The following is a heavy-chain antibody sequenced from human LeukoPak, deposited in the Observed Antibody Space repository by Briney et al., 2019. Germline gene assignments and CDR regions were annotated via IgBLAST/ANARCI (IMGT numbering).Heavy chain of an antibody. CDR1: GFTVSSNY. CDR2: IYSGGST. CDR3: AKGSGYSYGPWDY. V-gene: IGHV3-66*02. Sequence: GGSLRLSCAASGFTVSSNYMSWVRQAPGKGLEWVSVIYSGGSTYYADSVKGRFTISRDNSKNTLYLQMNSLRAEDTAVYYCAKGSGYSYGPWDYWGQGTLVTVSS. D-gene: IGHD5-18*01. J-gene: IGHJ4*02.